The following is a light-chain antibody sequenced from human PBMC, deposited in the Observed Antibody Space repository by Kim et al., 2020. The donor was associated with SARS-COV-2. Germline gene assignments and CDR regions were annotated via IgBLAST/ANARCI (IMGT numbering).Light chain of an antibody. CDR1: YIESKR. CDR2: HDS. J-gene: IGLJ2*01. V-gene: IGLV3-21*03. CDR3: QVWDSSSDRVV. Sequence: RRRPARVTCGGNYIESKRVEWYQKRPGQAQMLFVYHDSERHSGMPERLSGAKSGKAAPLTISGVGAGQDAGCYCQVWDSSSDRVVFGGGTQLAVL.